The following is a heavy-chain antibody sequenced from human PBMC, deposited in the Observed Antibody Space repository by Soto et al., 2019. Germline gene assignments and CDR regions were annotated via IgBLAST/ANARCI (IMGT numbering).Heavy chain of an antibody. CDR2: IKQDGSEK. CDR3: ARDGRYCSSTSCYQYMDV. J-gene: IGHJ6*03. Sequence: GGSLRLSCAASGFTFSSYWMSWVRQAPGKGLEWVANIKQDGSEKYYVDSVKGRFTISRDNAKNTLYLQMNSLRAEDTAVYYCARDGRYCSSTSCYQYMDVWGKGTTVTVSS. D-gene: IGHD2-2*01. CDR1: GFTFSSYW. V-gene: IGHV3-7*01.